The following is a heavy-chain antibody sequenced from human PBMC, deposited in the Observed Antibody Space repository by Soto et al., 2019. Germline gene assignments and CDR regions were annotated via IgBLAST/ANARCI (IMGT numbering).Heavy chain of an antibody. Sequence: ASVKVYCKVSGYTLTELSMHWVRQAPGKGLEWMGGFDPEDGETIYAQKFQGRVTMTEDTSTDTAYMELSSLRSEDTAVYYCATQIPYCSGGSCYTYYFDYWGQGTLVTVSS. CDR1: GYTLTELS. CDR3: ATQIPYCSGGSCYTYYFDY. CDR2: FDPEDGET. D-gene: IGHD2-15*01. J-gene: IGHJ4*02. V-gene: IGHV1-24*01.